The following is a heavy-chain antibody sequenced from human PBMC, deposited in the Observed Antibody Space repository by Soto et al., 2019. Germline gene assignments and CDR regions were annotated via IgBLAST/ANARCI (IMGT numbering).Heavy chain of an antibody. CDR1: GGSISSYY. Sequence: QVQLQESGPGLVKPSETLSLTCTVSGGSISSYYWSWIRQPPGKGLEWIGYIYYSGSTNYNPSLRSRLTISVDTPTNQFSLKLSSVTAADTAVYYCARTSQYSGSYRFDYWGQGTLVTVSS. CDR3: ARTSQYSGSYRFDY. V-gene: IGHV4-59*01. CDR2: IYYSGST. J-gene: IGHJ4*02. D-gene: IGHD1-26*01.